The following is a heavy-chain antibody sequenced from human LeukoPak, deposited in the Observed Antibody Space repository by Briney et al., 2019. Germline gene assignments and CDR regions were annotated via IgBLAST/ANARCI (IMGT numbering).Heavy chain of an antibody. V-gene: IGHV3-21*01. J-gene: IGHJ4*02. D-gene: IGHD2-21*02. CDR1: GFTFSSYS. CDR2: ISSSSSYI. Sequence: PGGSLRLSCAASGFTFSSYSMNWVRQAPGKGLEWVSSISSSSSYIYYADSVKGRFTISRDNAKNPLYLQMNSLRAEDTAVYYCARQDCGGDCSSSFDYWGQGTLVTVSS. CDR3: ARQDCGGDCSSSFDY.